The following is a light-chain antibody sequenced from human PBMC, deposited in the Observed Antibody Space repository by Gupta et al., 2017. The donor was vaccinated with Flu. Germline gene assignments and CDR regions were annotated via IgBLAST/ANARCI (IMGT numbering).Light chain of an antibody. CDR3: SSSKNTNTLWV. CDR2: EVN. Sequence: QSALTQPASVSGSPGQSITISCTGTSSDIGTYKYVSWYQQHPGKAPELMIFEVNNRPSGVSTRFSGSKSGTTASLTISGLQAEDEAVYFCSSSKNTNTLWVFGGGTKLTVL. CDR1: SSDIGTYKY. J-gene: IGLJ3*02. V-gene: IGLV2-14*01.